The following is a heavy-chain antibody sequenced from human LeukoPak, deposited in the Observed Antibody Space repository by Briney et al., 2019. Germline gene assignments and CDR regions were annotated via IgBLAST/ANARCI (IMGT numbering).Heavy chain of an antibody. CDR3: ARVKDIGSSWYVSYYYYGMDV. J-gene: IGHJ6*02. V-gene: IGHV1-8*01. CDR1: GYTFISYA. D-gene: IGHD6-13*01. Sequence: ASVKVSCKASGYTFISYAIGWVRQAPGQRLEWMGWINAGNGNTKYSQKFQGRVTMTRNTSISTAYMELSSLRSEDTAVYYCARVKDIGSSWYVSYYYYGMDVWGQGTTVTVSS. CDR2: INAGNGNT.